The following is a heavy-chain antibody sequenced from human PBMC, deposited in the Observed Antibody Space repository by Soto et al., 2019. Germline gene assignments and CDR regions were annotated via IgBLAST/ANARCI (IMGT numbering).Heavy chain of an antibody. D-gene: IGHD5-18*01. CDR2: ISGSGDRT. CDR1: GFTFSNYA. CDR3: VKERSGHSYAAS. Sequence: EVQLLESGGGLVQPGGSLRLSCAASGFTFSNYAMSWLRQPPGKGLEWVSAISGSGDRTDYADSVKGRFTISRDNSKNTLYLQMNSLRAEDSAVYYCVKERSGHSYAASWGQGTLVNVSS. V-gene: IGHV3-23*01. J-gene: IGHJ5*02.